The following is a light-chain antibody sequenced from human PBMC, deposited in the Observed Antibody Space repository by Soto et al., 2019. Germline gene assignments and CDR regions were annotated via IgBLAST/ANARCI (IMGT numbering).Light chain of an antibody. J-gene: IGKJ4*01. CDR3: QQYNEWPLT. V-gene: IGKV3-15*01. CDR2: GAS. CDR1: QSVFSN. Sequence: EIVMTQSPATLSVSPGERATLSCRASQSVFSNLAWYQQKPGQAPRLLIYGASTRATGIPARFSGSGSGTEFTLTINSLQSEDFAVYYCQQYNEWPLTFGGGTKVEIK.